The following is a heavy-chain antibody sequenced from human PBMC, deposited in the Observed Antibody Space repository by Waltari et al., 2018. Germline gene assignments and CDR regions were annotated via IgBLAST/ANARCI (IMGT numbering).Heavy chain of an antibody. Sequence: QVQLQESGPGLVKPSETLSLTCTVPYYSLSSVNFWGWIRQPPGKGLEWIGSIYHSGSAYYNPSLKSRVTMSVDTSMNQFSLKLSSVTTADTAIYYCARGYQRSDLWGAYHYFDYWGQGALVTVSS. V-gene: IGHV4-38-2*02. J-gene: IGHJ4*02. CDR2: IYHSGSA. CDR1: YYSLSSVNF. CDR3: ARGYQRSDLWGAYHYFDY. D-gene: IGHD3-3*01.